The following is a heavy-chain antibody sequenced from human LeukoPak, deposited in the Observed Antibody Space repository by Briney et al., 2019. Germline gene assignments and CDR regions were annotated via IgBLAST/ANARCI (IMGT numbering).Heavy chain of an antibody. CDR1: GFTFSDYY. J-gene: IGHJ6*04. Sequence: GGSLRLPCAASGFTFSDYYMSWIRQAPGKGLEWVSYISSSSSYTNYADSVKGRFTISRDNAKNSLYLQMYSLRAEDTAVYYCARDTAMVYYYGVDVWGKGTTVTVSS. V-gene: IGHV3-11*06. CDR2: ISSSSSYT. CDR3: ARDTAMVYYYGVDV. D-gene: IGHD5-18*01.